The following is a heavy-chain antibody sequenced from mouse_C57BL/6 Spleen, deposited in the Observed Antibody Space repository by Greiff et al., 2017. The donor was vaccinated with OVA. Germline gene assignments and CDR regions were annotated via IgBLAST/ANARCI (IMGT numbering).Heavy chain of an antibody. CDR1: GYTFTDYE. D-gene: IGHD1-1*01. CDR2: IDPETGGT. V-gene: IGHV1-15*01. Sequence: QVQLKQSGAELVRPGASVTLSCKASGYTFTDYEMHWVKQTPVHGLEWIGAIDPETGGTAYNQKFKGKAILTADKSSSTAYMELRSLTSEDSAVYYCTRGYYYGSRNYAMDYWGQGTSVTVSS. CDR3: TRGYYYGSRNYAMDY. J-gene: IGHJ4*01.